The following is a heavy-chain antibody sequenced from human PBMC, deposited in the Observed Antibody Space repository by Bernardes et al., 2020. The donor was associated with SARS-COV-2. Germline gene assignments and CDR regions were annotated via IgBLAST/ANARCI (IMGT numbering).Heavy chain of an antibody. J-gene: IGHJ5*02. D-gene: IGHD2-2*01. Sequence: SGHTLLKPTLTLTLTCPFSVFSLTPTGVGVGWIRQPPGKALEWLALIYWDDDERYSPSLKSRLTITKDTSKNQVVLTMTNMDPVDTATYYCAHRRTGPLHANWFDPWGQGILVTVSS. CDR2: IYWDDDE. V-gene: IGHV2-5*02. CDR1: VFSLTPTGVG. CDR3: AHRRTGPLHANWFDP.